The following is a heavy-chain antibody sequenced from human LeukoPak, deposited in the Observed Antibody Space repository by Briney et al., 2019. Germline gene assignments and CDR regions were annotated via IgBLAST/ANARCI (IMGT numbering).Heavy chain of an antibody. D-gene: IGHD6-19*01. CDR2: INSDGSST. J-gene: IGHJ4*02. CDR1: GFTFSSYW. Sequence: GGSLRLSCAASGFTFSSYWMHWVRQAPGKGLVWVSRINSDGSSTSYAASVKGRFPISRDNVKNLLYLQMNSLRAEDTAVYYCARVQRGIAVALDYWGQGTLATVSS. CDR3: ARVQRGIAVALDY. V-gene: IGHV3-74*01.